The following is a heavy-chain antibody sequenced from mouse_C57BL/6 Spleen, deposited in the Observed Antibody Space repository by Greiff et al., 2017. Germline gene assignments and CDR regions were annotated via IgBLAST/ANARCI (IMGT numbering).Heavy chain of an antibody. CDR1: GFNIKDDY. J-gene: IGHJ2*01. CDR3: TTGSSYSYYLDY. D-gene: IGHD1-1*01. CDR2: IDPENGDT. V-gene: IGHV14-4*01. Sequence: VQLQQSGAELVRPGASVKLSCTASGFNIKDDYMHWVKQRPEQGLEWIGWIDPENGDTEYASKFQGKATITADTSSNTAYLQLSSLTSEDTAVYYCTTGSSYSYYLDYWGQGTTLTVSS.